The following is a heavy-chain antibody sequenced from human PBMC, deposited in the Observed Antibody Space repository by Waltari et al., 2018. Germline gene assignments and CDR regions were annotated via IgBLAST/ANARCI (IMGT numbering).Heavy chain of an antibody. V-gene: IGHV1-46*01. CDR2: ISPEGDMT. Sequence: QVQLLQSGAEVKKXGASVKVSCKXSGFIXSKYWXHWLRQAPGQGLEWMGRISPEGDMTLXAPDFQDRGALTXDTXTSTVXMXLSSLTPXXXAVYXCARDNSWSXXYWWFDPXGQGTPVIVXS. CDR1: GFIXSKYW. CDR3: ARDNSWSXXYWWFDP. J-gene: IGHJ5*02. D-gene: IGHD3-3*01.